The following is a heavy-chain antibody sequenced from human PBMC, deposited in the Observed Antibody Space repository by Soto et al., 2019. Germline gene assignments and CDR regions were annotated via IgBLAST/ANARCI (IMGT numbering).Heavy chain of an antibody. D-gene: IGHD3-10*01. V-gene: IGHV3-23*01. CDR3: AKDIWFGEFRFYYYYYGMDV. J-gene: IGHJ6*02. CDR2: ISGSGGST. CDR1: GFTFSSYA. Sequence: LRLSCAASGFTFSSYAMSWVRQAPGKGLEWVSAISGSGGSTYYADSVKGRFTISRDNSKNTLYLQMNSLRAEDTAVYYCAKDIWFGEFRFYYYYYGMDVWGQGTTVTVSS.